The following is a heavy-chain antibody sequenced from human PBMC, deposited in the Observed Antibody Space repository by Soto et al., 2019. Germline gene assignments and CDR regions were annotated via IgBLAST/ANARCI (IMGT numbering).Heavy chain of an antibody. D-gene: IGHD3-10*01. CDR3: EKGGVYGSVKGYFDY. CDR2: ISGSGGST. V-gene: IGHV3-23*01. CDR1: GFTFSSYA. Sequence: GGSLRLSCAASGFTFSSYAMSWVRQAPGKGLEWVSAISGSGGSTYYADSVKGRFTISRDNSENTLYLQMNSLRAEDTAVYYCEKGGVYGSVKGYFDYWGQGTLVTVYS. J-gene: IGHJ4*02.